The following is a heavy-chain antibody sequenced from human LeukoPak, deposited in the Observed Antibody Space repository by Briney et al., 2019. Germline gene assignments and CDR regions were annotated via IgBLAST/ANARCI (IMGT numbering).Heavy chain of an antibody. CDR1: GFIFSSNY. D-gene: IGHD3-22*01. J-gene: IGHJ3*02. CDR3: ARAPDGYEAFDI. V-gene: IGHV3-66*01. Sequence: GSLXLSCAVSGFIFSSNYMTWVRQAXGKGLEWVSVIYSGGRTYYADSVKGRFTTSRDNSKNTLYLQMNSLRAEDTAVYYCARAPDGYEAFDIWGQGTMVTVSS. CDR2: IYSGGRT.